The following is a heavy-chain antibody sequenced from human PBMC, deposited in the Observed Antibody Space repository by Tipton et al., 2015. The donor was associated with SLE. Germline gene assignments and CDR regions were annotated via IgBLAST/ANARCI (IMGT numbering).Heavy chain of an antibody. D-gene: IGHD1-26*01. J-gene: IGHJ5*02. CDR1: GYTFPNYY. Sequence: QLVQSGAEVKKPGASVKVSCKASGYTFPNYYLHWVRQAPGQGLEWMGIINPRSGDTTYAEELQGRVTMTRDTSTTTFYMELSSLRSEDTAVYYCARDGTGLSWGQGTLVIVSS. CDR2: INPRSGDT. V-gene: IGHV1-46*04. CDR3: ARDGTGLS.